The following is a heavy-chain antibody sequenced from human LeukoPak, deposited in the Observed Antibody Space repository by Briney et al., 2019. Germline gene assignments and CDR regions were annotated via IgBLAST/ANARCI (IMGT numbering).Heavy chain of an antibody. V-gene: IGHV3-30*03. CDR3: THRDRIEVAGPDY. CDR2: ISYDGSNK. D-gene: IGHD6-19*01. Sequence: GGSLRLSCAASGFTFSSYGMHWVRQAPGKGLEWVAVISYDGSNKNYGDSVKGRFTISRDNSKNTLYLQMNSLGTEDTAIYYCTHRDRIEVAGPDYWGQGTLVTVSS. CDR1: GFTFSSYG. J-gene: IGHJ4*02.